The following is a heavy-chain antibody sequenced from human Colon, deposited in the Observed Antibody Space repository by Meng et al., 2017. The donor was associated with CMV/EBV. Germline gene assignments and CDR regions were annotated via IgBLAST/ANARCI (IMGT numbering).Heavy chain of an antibody. CDR2: ISGTGDDT. CDR1: GFTFSRNA. Sequence: GGSLKISCAASGFTFSRNAMSWVRQAPGKGLEWVSGISGTGDDTYYADSVKGRFTISRDNSNNVLYLVMNNLRADDTATYYCARDRGQVPEVFGSWGQGTLVTVSS. CDR3: ARDRGQVPEVFGS. J-gene: IGHJ5*02. D-gene: IGHD3-10*01. V-gene: IGHV3-23*01.